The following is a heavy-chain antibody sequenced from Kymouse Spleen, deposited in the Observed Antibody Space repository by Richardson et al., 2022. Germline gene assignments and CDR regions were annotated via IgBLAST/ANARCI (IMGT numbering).Heavy chain of an antibody. D-gene: IGHD6-13*01,IGHD6-6*01. V-gene: IGHV4-59*01. CDR2: IYYSGST. J-gene: IGHJ4*02. CDR3: ARTGQQLDGFDY. Sequence: QVQLQESGPGLVKPSETLSLTCTVSGGSISSYYWSWIRQPPGKGLEWIGYIYYSGSTNYNPSLKSRVTISVDTSKNQFSLKLSSVTAADTAVYYCARTGQQLDGFDYWGQGTLVTVSS. CDR1: GGSISSYY.